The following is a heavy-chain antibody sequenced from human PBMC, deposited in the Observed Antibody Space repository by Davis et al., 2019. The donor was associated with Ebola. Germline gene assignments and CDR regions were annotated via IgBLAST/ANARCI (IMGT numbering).Heavy chain of an antibody. CDR1: GYTFRTNW. CDR3: AKDFGNFRGPDY. J-gene: IGHJ4*02. Sequence: GESLKISCAASGYTFRTNWMHWVRQAPGKGLVWVSMISSDGTITRYADSVKGRFSISRDNAKNTLYLQMNGLRAEDTAVYYCAKDFGNFRGPDYWGQGTLVTVSS. CDR2: ISSDGTIT. D-gene: IGHD3-10*01. V-gene: IGHV3-74*01.